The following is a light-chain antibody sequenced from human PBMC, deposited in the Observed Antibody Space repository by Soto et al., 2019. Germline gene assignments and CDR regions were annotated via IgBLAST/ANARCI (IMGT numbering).Light chain of an antibody. V-gene: IGKV1-17*03. Sequence: IPMTQAASAMSASVGDRVTITCRASQGISNHLVWFQQRPGKVPKRLIYDASSLQTGVPSRFRGSGSGTDFTLTISRLKPEDCATDYCLQQTNFPLTFGQGTRLEIK. J-gene: IGKJ5*01. CDR1: QGISNH. CDR2: DAS. CDR3: LQQTNFPLT.